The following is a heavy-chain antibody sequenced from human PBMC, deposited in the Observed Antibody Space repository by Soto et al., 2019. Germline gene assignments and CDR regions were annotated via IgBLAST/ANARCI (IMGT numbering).Heavy chain of an antibody. Sequence: QVQLVQSGAEVKKPGSSVKVSCKASGGTFSSYAISWVRQAPGQGLEWMGGIIPIFGTANYAQKFQVRVKIAADDYTRIEYKELRSLRSEDKTVYYFARSGIVAQMFMAVSDPWGKGTMVNVSS. CDR1: GGTFSSYA. D-gene: IGHD6-6*01. J-gene: IGHJ5*02. CDR3: ARSGIVAQMFMAVSDP. CDR2: IIPIFGTA. V-gene: IGHV1-69*12.